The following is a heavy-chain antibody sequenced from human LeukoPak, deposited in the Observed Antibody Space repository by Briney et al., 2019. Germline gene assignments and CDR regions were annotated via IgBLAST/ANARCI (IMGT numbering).Heavy chain of an antibody. D-gene: IGHD4-11*01. J-gene: IGHJ4*02. Sequence: PSETLSLTCAVSGYSIRSGDYWGWIRQSPRKGLEWIGSIYHSGSTHYNPSLKSRVTISVDTSKNQFSLMLSSVTAADTAVYYCARNRSLTTTPGFDHWGQGTLVTASS. V-gene: IGHV4-38-2*01. CDR1: GYSIRSGDY. CDR3: ARNRSLTTTPGFDH. CDR2: IYHSGST.